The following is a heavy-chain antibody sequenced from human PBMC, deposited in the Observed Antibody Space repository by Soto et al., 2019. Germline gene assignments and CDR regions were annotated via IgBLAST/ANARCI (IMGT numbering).Heavy chain of an antibody. CDR1: GGSISSGGYY. CDR3: ATQPTALSNNYRGGAFDF. CDR2: ISYSGST. V-gene: IGHV4-31*03. J-gene: IGHJ3*01. D-gene: IGHD4-4*01. Sequence: ASETLSLTCTVSGGSISSGGYYWSWIRQHPGTGLEWIGHISYSGSTYYNTSLKSRVTISVDTSRNQFSLIVNSVTAADTAVYYCATQPTALSNNYRGGAFDFWGQGTMVTVSS.